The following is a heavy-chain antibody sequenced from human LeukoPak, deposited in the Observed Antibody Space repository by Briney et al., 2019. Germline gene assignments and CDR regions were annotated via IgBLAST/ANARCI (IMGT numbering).Heavy chain of an antibody. CDR1: GFIFGNYY. CDR2: IRYDGSNK. V-gene: IGHV3-30*02. CDR3: AKVTYELRFLEWLPYMDV. J-gene: IGHJ6*03. Sequence: PGGSLRLSCEASGFIFGNYYMSWVRQAPGKGLEWVAFIRYDGSNKYYAVSVKGRFTISRDDSKNTLYLQMNSLRAEDTAVYYCAKVTYELRFLEWLPYMDVWGKGTTVTVSS. D-gene: IGHD3-3*01.